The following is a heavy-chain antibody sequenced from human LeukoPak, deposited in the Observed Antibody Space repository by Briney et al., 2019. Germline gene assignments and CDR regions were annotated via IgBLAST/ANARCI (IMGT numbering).Heavy chain of an antibody. Sequence: SETLSLTCTVSGGSISSSSYYWSWIRQPAGKGLEWIGRIYTSGSTNYNPSLKSRVTISVDTSKNQFSLKLSSVTAADTAVYYCARSAYYDFWSGPGDWFDPWGQGTLVTVSS. CDR3: ARSAYYDFWSGPGDWFDP. D-gene: IGHD3-3*01. J-gene: IGHJ5*02. CDR1: GGSISSSSYY. CDR2: IYTSGST. V-gene: IGHV4-61*02.